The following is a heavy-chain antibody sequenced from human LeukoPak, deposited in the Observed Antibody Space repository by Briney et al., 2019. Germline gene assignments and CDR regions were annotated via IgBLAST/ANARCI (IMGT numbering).Heavy chain of an antibody. CDR1: GFTVRDGY. Sequence: GGSLRLSCAASGFTVRDGYMSWVRQAPGKRLEWLAFIYVSGSTFYAASVKGRFTISRDNAKNTVYLQMNNLRAEDTALYYCGRHAYGGSPPLSWGQGALVTVSS. J-gene: IGHJ4*02. D-gene: IGHD3-10*01. V-gene: IGHV3-53*01. CDR2: IYVSGST. CDR3: GRHAYGGSPPLS.